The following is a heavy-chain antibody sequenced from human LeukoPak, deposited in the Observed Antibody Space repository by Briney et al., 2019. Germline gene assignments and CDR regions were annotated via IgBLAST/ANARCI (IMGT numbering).Heavy chain of an antibody. CDR1: GFAFSSYA. D-gene: IGHD5-12*01. CDR2: ISGSGGST. Sequence: GGSLRLSCVASGFAFSSYAMSWVRQAPGKGLEWVSAISGSGGSTYYADSVKGRFTISRDNSKNTLYLQMNSLRAEDTAVYYCAKDRGYSGYDAFDYWGQGTLVTVSS. V-gene: IGHV3-23*01. CDR3: AKDRGYSGYDAFDY. J-gene: IGHJ4*02.